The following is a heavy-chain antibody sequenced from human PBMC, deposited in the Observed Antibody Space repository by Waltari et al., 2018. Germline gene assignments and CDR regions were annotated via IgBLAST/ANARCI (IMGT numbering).Heavy chain of an antibody. CDR1: GESISGSYW. Sequence: QVQLQESGQGLVKPSGTLSLTCAVSGESISGSYWWSWVRQSPEKGLEWIGQVHHSGKTHYNPSLHSRVTISVDKPKNQFSLNLNSVTAADTAVYYCAGDRAIGLFFDYWGRGTLVTVSS. V-gene: IGHV4-4*02. D-gene: IGHD2-2*01. J-gene: IGHJ4*02. CDR3: AGDRAIGLFFDY. CDR2: VHHSGKT.